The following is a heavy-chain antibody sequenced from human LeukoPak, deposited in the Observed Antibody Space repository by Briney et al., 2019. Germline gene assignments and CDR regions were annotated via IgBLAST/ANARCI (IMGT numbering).Heavy chain of an antibody. V-gene: IGHV1-2*02. J-gene: IGHJ4*02. CDR3: ARCTAAAGTYPLDY. Sequence: ASVKVSCKASGYTFTGYYMHWVRQAPGQGPEWIGWINPNSGGTNFAQNFQGRVTMIKDTSISTAYMELSRLTSDDTAVYFCARCTAAAGTYPLDYWGQGTLVTVFS. D-gene: IGHD6-13*01. CDR2: INPNSGGT. CDR1: GYTFTGYY.